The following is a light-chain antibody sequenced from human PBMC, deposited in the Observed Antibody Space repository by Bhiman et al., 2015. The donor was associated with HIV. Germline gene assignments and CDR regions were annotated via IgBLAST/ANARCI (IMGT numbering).Light chain of an antibody. CDR1: NIGSKS. CDR2: YDS. Sequence: GPGKTARITCGGNNIGSKSVHWYQQKPGQAPVLVIYYDSARPSVIPERFSGSNSGNTATLTISGAEAGDEADYFCQVWDSLGDQWVVFGGGTKLTVL. V-gene: IGLV3-21*04. CDR3: QVWDSLGDQWVV. J-gene: IGLJ3*02.